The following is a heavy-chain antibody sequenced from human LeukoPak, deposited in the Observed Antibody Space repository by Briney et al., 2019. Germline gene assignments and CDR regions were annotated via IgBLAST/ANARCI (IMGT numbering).Heavy chain of an antibody. Sequence: SETLSLTCTVSGDSISTYYWGSVPHPPGRGLQWIGYMYYSGSTNYNPSLKSRVTISLDTPKNQFSLRLNSVTAADTAVYYCARGGAGYGPYDYWGQGTLVTVSS. V-gene: IGHV4-59*01. J-gene: IGHJ4*02. CDR3: ARGGAGYGPYDY. D-gene: IGHD5-12*01. CDR2: MYYSGST. CDR1: GDSISTYY.